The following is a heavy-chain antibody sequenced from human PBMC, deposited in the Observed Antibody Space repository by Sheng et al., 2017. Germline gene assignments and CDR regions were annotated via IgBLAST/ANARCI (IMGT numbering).Heavy chain of an antibody. Sequence: QVQLVESGGGVVQPVRSLRLSCAASGFTFSSYAMHWVRQAPGKGLEWVAVISYDGSNKYYADSVKGRFTISRDNSKNTLYLQMNSLRAEDTAVYYCARDVPDIVVVVAATDDNDAFDIWG. V-gene: IGHV3-30*01. CDR3: ARDVPDIVVVVAATDDNDAFDI. J-gene: IGHJ3*02. CDR1: GFTFSSYA. CDR2: ISYDGSNK. D-gene: IGHD2-15*01.